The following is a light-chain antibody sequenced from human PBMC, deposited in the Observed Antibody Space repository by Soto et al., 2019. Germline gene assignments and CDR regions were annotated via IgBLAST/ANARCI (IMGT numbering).Light chain of an antibody. Sequence: EIVMTQSPATLSVSPGERVTLSCRASQNINYNLAWYQQKPGQAPRLLIQGASTRATGIPVRFSGSGSGREFTLTISSLQSEDVGAYYCQQYKDWYSFGQGTKLEIK. CDR2: GAS. CDR1: QNINYN. J-gene: IGKJ2*03. V-gene: IGKV3-15*01. CDR3: QQYKDWYS.